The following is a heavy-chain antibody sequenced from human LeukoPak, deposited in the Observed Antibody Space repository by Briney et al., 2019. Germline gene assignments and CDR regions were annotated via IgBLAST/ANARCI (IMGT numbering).Heavy chain of an antibody. V-gene: IGHV3-74*03. Sequence: PGGSLRLSCAASGFTFDDYAMHWVRQAPGKGLVWVSRITHNEITTYADFVKGRFTISRDNAKNTVYLQMNGLRAEDTALYFCATGDIAAFNIWGQGTRVTVSS. CDR2: ITHNEIT. CDR1: GFTFDDYA. J-gene: IGHJ3*02. CDR3: ATGDIAAFNI. D-gene: IGHD2-21*01.